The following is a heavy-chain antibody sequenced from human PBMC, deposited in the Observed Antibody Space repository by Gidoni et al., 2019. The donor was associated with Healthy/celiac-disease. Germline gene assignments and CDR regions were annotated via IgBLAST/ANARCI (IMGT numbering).Heavy chain of an antibody. Sequence: EVQLVESGGGLVKPGGSLRLSCAASGFTFSSYSMNWVRQAPGKGLEWVSSISSSSSYIYYADSVKGRFTISRDNAKNSLYLQMNSLRAEDTAVYYCARDPSYDILTGYYVGDGMDVWGQGTTVTVSS. D-gene: IGHD3-9*01. CDR2: ISSSSSYI. V-gene: IGHV3-21*01. J-gene: IGHJ6*02. CDR3: ARDPSYDILTGYYVGDGMDV. CDR1: GFTFSSYS.